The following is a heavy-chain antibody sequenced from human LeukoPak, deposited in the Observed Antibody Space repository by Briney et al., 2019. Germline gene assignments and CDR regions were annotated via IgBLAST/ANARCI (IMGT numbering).Heavy chain of an antibody. Sequence: GGSLRLSCAASGFTFSAYNMNWVRQAPGKGLEWVSSISSSSNYIYYADSLKGRFTISRDNAKNSLYLQMNSLRAEDTAVYYCARDEGVSFDYWGPGTLVTVSS. J-gene: IGHJ4*02. CDR2: ISSSSNYI. CDR1: GFTFSAYN. CDR3: ARDEGVSFDY. V-gene: IGHV3-21*01.